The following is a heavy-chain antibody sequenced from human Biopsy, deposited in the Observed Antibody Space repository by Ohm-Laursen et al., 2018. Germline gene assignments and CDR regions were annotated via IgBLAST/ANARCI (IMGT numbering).Heavy chain of an antibody. Sequence: SQTLSRSSTVSGGSISRRTTYYWAWGRQLPGKGLEWIGSIYNTETTFYNPSLKSRVTISVDTSTNQFSLKVSSVTAADTALYFCARHPTGFWFDPWGHGTLVTVSS. V-gene: IGHV4-39*01. CDR2: IYNTETT. CDR3: ARHPTGFWFDP. J-gene: IGHJ5*02. CDR1: GGSISRRTTYY.